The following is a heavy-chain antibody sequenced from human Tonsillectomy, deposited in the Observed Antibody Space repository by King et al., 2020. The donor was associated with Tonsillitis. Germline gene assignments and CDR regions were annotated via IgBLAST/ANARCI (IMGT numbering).Heavy chain of an antibody. Sequence: VQLVESGGGVVQPGRSLRLSCAASGFTFSSYGMHWVRQAPGKGLDWVALISYDGSNKYFADSVKGRFTISRDNSKNTLYLQMNSLRAEDTAVYYCVKAALVATILTPGDYWGQGTLVTVSS. D-gene: IGHD5-12*01. CDR1: GFTFSSYG. CDR3: VKAALVATILTPGDY. V-gene: IGHV3-30*18. J-gene: IGHJ4*02. CDR2: ISYDGSNK.